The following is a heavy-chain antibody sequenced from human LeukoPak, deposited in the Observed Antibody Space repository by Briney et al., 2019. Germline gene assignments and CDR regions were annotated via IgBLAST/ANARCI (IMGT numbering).Heavy chain of an antibody. CDR1: GGSISSGDYY. J-gene: IGHJ3*02. D-gene: IGHD3-22*01. V-gene: IGHV4-30-4*08. CDR3: ARRGYYDSSGHPSGAFDI. CDR2: IYYSGST. Sequence: SQTLSLTRTVSGGSISSGDYYWSWIRQPPGKGLEWSGYIYYSGSTYYNPSLKSRVTISVDTSKNQFSLKLSSVTAADTAVYYCARRGYYDSSGHPSGAFDICGQGTMVTASS.